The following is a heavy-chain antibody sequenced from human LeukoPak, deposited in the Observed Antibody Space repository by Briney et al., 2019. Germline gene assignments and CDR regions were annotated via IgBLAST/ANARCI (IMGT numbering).Heavy chain of an antibody. Sequence: ASVKVSCKASGYIFSVYNMHWVWHGLGQGLGWLGWINPKSGAADYAQQFRGRVAMTRDTSINTDYMEMKRVTSDDTAVYYCARGAEAETSPLDFWGQGTLVIVS. D-gene: IGHD6-13*01. J-gene: IGHJ4*02. V-gene: IGHV1-2*02. CDR3: ARGAEAETSPLDF. CDR2: INPKSGAA. CDR1: GYIFSVYN.